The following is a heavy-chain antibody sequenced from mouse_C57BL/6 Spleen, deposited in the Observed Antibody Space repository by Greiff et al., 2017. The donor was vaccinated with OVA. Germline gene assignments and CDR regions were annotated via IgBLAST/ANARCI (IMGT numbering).Heavy chain of an antibody. V-gene: IGHV1-69*01. CDR1: GYTFTSYW. Sequence: QVQLQQPGAELVMPGASVKLSCKASGYTFTSYWMHWVKQRPGQGLEWIGEIDPSDGYTNYTQKFKGKSTLTVDKSSSTAYMQRSSLTSEDSAVNYCARDGTKVERGFAYWGQGTLVTVSA. D-gene: IGHD2-14*01. CDR2: IDPSDGYT. J-gene: IGHJ3*01. CDR3: ARDGTKVERGFAY.